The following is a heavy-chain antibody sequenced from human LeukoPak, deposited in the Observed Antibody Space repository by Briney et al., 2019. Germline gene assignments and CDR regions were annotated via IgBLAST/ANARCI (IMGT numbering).Heavy chain of an antibody. CDR1: GYTFTAYY. CDR2: INANSGGT. Sequence: ASVKVSCKASGYTFTAYYMHWVRQAPGQGLEWMGWINANSGGTNCAQKFQGRVTMTRDTSISTVYMDLTRLRSDDTAVYYCARVRDGYSYGTNWFDPWGQGTLVTVSS. J-gene: IGHJ5*02. D-gene: IGHD5-18*01. CDR3: ARVRDGYSYGTNWFDP. V-gene: IGHV1-2*02.